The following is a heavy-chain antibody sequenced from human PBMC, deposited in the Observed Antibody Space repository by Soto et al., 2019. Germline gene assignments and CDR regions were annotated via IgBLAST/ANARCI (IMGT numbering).Heavy chain of an antibody. D-gene: IGHD6-19*01. Sequence: PSETLSLTCTVSGDSVTRSNWWSWVRQSPGKGLEWIGEIYHSGNTKYNPSLKSRVTISVDKSKNQFSLHLTSVTAADTAVYDCASSGWGEDFYYYYGMDVWGQGTTVTVS. CDR1: GDSVTRSNW. J-gene: IGHJ6*02. CDR2: IYHSGNT. V-gene: IGHV4-4*02. CDR3: ASSGWGEDFYYYYGMDV.